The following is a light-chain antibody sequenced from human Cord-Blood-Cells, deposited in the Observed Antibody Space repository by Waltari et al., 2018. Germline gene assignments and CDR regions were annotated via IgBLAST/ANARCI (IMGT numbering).Light chain of an antibody. V-gene: IGKV3-20*01. CDR3: QQYGSSPPT. CDR1: QSVSSSY. CDR2: GAS. Sequence: EIVLTQSPGTLSLSPGERATLSCRASQSVSSSYLAWYQQKPGQAPSLLIYGASSRATGIPDRFSGSESGTDFTLTISRLEPEDFAVYYCQQYGSSPPTFGQGTKVEIK. J-gene: IGKJ1*01.